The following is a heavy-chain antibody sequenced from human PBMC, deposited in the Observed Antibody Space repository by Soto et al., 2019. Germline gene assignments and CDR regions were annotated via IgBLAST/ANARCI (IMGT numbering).Heavy chain of an antibody. CDR2: IYSGGST. D-gene: IGHD2-15*01. J-gene: IGHJ4*02. V-gene: IGHV3-53*01. CDR1: GFTVSINY. Sequence: PGGSLRLSCAASGFTVSINYMSWVRQAPGKGLEWVSVIYSGGSTYYADSVKGRFTISRDNSKNTLYLQMNSLRAEDTAVYYCARAYQLDIVVGYYFDYWGQGTLVTVSS. CDR3: ARAYQLDIVVGYYFDY.